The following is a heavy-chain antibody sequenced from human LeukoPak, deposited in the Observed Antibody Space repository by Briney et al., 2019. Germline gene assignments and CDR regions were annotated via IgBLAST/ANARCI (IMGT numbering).Heavy chain of an antibody. D-gene: IGHD7-27*01. V-gene: IGHV4-59*04. J-gene: IGHJ5*01. CDR3: VKKVAGVAWFDS. CDR2: IYYSGST. Sequence: SETLSLTCTVSGGSISSYYWSWIRQPPGKGLGWIGYIYYSGSTYYNPSLKSRVTMSVDTSKNQFSLKLSSVTAVDTAVYYCVKKVAGVAWFDSWGQGTLVTVSS. CDR1: GGSISSYY.